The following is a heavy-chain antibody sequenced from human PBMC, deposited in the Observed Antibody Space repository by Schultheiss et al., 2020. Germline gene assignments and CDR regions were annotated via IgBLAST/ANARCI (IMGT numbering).Heavy chain of an antibody. D-gene: IGHD3-9*01. Sequence: GGSLRLSCAASGFTFSSYWMSWVRQAPGKGLEWVAVIWYDGSNKYYADSVKGRFTISRDNAKNSLYLQMNSLRAEDTAVYYCARPYVTTTGEYFQHWGQGTLVTVSS. J-gene: IGHJ1*01. CDR1: GFTFSSYW. CDR2: IWYDGSNK. V-gene: IGHV3-33*08. CDR3: ARPYVTTTGEYFQH.